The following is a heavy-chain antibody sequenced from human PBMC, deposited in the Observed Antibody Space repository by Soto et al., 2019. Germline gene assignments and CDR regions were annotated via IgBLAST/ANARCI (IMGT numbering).Heavy chain of an antibody. CDR3: ARQGITMIVVVVTDNWFDP. CDR2: IYYSGST. D-gene: IGHD3-22*01. CDR1: GGSISRDNHY. Sequence: QLQLQESGPGLVKPSETLSLTCSVSGGSISRDNHYWGWIRQPPGKGLEWIGSIYYSGSTYYNPSPNSRVTMSVDTSKNQFSLKLSSVTAADTAVYYCARQGITMIVVVVTDNWFDPWGRGTLVTVSS. V-gene: IGHV4-39*01. J-gene: IGHJ5*02.